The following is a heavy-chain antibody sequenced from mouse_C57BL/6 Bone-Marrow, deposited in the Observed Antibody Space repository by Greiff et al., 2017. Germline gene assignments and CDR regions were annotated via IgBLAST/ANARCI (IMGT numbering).Heavy chain of an antibody. V-gene: IGHV1-81*01. CDR1: GYTFTSYG. CDR2: IYPRSGNT. Sequence: QVQLQQSGAELARPGASVKLSCKASGYTFTSYGIRWVKQRTGQGLEWIGEIYPRSGNTYYNEKCKGKAILTADKSSSTAYMELRSLTSEDSAVYFCASPLYYGSSRDAMDYWGQGTSVTVSS. J-gene: IGHJ4*01. CDR3: ASPLYYGSSRDAMDY. D-gene: IGHD1-1*01.